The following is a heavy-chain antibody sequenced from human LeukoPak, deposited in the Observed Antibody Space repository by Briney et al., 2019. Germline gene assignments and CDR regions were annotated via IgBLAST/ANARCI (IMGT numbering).Heavy chain of an antibody. Sequence: GRSLRLSCAASGFTFSSYGMHWVRQAPGKGLEWVAVISYDGSNKYYADSVKGRFTISRDNPKNTLYLQMNSLRAEDAAVYFCAKGSSGPTEYWYFDLWGRGTLVTVSS. J-gene: IGHJ2*01. D-gene: IGHD6-19*01. V-gene: IGHV3-30*18. CDR1: GFTFSSYG. CDR3: AKGSSGPTEYWYFDL. CDR2: ISYDGSNK.